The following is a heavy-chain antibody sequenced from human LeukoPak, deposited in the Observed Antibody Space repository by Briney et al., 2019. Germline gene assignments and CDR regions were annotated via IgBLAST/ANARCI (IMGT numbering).Heavy chain of an antibody. CDR1: GDSVPSNSAA. CDR2: TYYRPKWYN. J-gene: IGHJ6*02. V-gene: IGHV6-1*01. Sequence: SQTLSLTCAISGDSVPSNSAAWNWIRQSPSRGLEWLGRTYYRPKWYNDYAVSVKSRITINPDTSKNQFSLQLNSVTPEDTAVYYCARVGTVAGPYYYYYYGMDVWGQGTTVTVSS. D-gene: IGHD6-19*01. CDR3: ARVGTVAGPYYYYYYGMDV.